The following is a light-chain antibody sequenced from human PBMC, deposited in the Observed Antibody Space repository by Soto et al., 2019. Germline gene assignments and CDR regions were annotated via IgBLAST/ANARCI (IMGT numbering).Light chain of an antibody. V-gene: IGLV7-46*01. J-gene: IGLJ2*01. CDR2: HTS. CDR1: TGAVTSGHY. CDR3: LLFYSGPGV. Sequence: QTVVTQEPSLTVSPGETVTLTCGSSTGAVTSGHYSYWFQQKPGQAPRTLIYHTSNKHSWTPVRFSGSLFGGKAALTLSGAQPEDEAEYYCLLFYSGPGVFGGGTKVTVL.